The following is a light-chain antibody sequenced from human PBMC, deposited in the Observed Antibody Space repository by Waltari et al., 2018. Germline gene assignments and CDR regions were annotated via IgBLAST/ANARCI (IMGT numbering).Light chain of an antibody. CDR3: LMYMGSGIWV. CDR2: KIN. J-gene: IGLJ2*01. V-gene: IGLV8-61*01. Sequence: QTLVTQEPSLSVSPGGTVTLTSALSPGSITSTPYLSWYRQTPGQAPRTLIYKINSRSAGVPDRFSGSFLGNKAALTITGAQADDESDYYCLMYMGSGIWVFGGGTKVTVL. CDR1: PGSITSTPY.